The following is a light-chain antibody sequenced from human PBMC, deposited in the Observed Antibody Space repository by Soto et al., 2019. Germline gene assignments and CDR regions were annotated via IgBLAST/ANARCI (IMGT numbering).Light chain of an antibody. CDR1: QSVSSD. CDR2: GAS. Sequence: EIVMTQSPATLSVSPGERATLSCRASQSVSSDLAWYQHKPGQAPRLLIYGASTRATGIPVRFSGSGSGTDFTLTISSLQSEDFAVYYCQHYTNQPLTFGGGTKVDIK. CDR3: QHYTNQPLT. V-gene: IGKV3-15*01. J-gene: IGKJ4*01.